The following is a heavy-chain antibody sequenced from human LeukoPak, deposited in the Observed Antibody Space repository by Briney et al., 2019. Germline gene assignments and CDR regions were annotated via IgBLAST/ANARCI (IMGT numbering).Heavy chain of an antibody. J-gene: IGHJ3*02. D-gene: IGHD1-26*01. CDR1: GFTFSSYA. V-gene: IGHV3-64*01. Sequence: PGGSLRLSCAASGFTFSSYAMHWVRQAPGKGLEYVSAISSNGGSTYYANSVKGRFTISRDNSKNTLYLQMGSLRAEDMAVYYCAREGPASGSYDAFDIWCQGTMVTVSS. CDR3: AREGPASGSYDAFDI. CDR2: ISSNGGST.